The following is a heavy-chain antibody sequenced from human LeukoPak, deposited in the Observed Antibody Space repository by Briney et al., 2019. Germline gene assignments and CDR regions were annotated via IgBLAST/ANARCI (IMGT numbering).Heavy chain of an antibody. CDR2: ISAYNGNT. V-gene: IGHV1-18*04. CDR1: GYTFTSYG. D-gene: IGHD4-17*01. Sequence: DSVKVSCKAYGYTFTSYGISWGRQPPGQGLEWMGWISAYNGNTNYAQKLQGRVTMTTDTSTSTAYMELRSLRSDDTAVYYCTRAPTYGDYGGDYWGQGTLVTVSS. CDR3: TRAPTYGDYGGDY. J-gene: IGHJ4*02.